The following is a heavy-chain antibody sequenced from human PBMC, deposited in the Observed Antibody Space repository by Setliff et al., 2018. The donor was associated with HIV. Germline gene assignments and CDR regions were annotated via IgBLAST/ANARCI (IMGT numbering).Heavy chain of an antibody. CDR2: VYASGYA. CDR3: ARDHFGVPGDS. J-gene: IGHJ5*01. V-gene: IGHV4-61*09. Sequence: SETLSLTCTVSGGSISSSSYYWGWIRQPAGGGLEWIGHVYASGYANLNPSLRRRVLMSDDTSKNQYSLTLTSLTAADTGIYYCARDHFGVPGDSWGQGIQVTVSS. CDR1: GGSISSSSYY. D-gene: IGHD3-3*01.